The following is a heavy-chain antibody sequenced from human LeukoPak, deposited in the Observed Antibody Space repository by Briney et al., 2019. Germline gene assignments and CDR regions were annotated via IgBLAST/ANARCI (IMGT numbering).Heavy chain of an antibody. V-gene: IGHV3-30*18. CDR3: AKVHYTAGYYFDY. D-gene: IGHD5-18*01. Sequence: GGSLRLSCAASGFTFSSYGMHWVRQAPGKGLEWVAVISYDGSNKYYADSVKGRFTISRDNSKNTLYLQMNSLRAEDTAVYYCAKVHYTAGYYFDYWGQGTLVTVSS. CDR2: ISYDGSNK. CDR1: GFTFSSYG. J-gene: IGHJ4*02.